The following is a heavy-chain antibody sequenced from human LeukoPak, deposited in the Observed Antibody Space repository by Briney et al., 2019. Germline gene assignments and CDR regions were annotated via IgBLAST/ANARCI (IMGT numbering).Heavy chain of an antibody. CDR2: IYYSGST. CDR3: ARDRMDWVAAAGTSFDY. V-gene: IGHV4-39*07. D-gene: IGHD6-13*01. CDR1: GGSISSSSYY. J-gene: IGHJ4*02. Sequence: SETLSLTCTVSGGSISSSSYYWGWIRQPPGKGLEWIGSIYYSGSTYYNPSLKSRVTISVDTSKNQFSLKLSSVTAADTAVYYCARDRMDWVAAAGTSFDYWGQGTLVTVSS.